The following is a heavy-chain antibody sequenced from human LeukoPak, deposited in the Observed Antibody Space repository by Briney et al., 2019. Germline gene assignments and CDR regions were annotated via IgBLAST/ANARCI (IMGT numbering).Heavy chain of an antibody. CDR1: GFTFSNAW. CDR3: TAHKFQGGRDV. J-gene: IGHJ6*04. CDR2: IKSKTDGGTT. Sequence: KPGGSLRLSCAASGFTFSNAWMSWVRQAPGKGLEWVGRIKSKTDGGTTDYAAPVKGRFTISRDDSKNTLYLQMNSLKTEDTAVYYCTAHKFQGGRDVWGKGTTVTVSS. D-gene: IGHD1-26*01. V-gene: IGHV3-15*01.